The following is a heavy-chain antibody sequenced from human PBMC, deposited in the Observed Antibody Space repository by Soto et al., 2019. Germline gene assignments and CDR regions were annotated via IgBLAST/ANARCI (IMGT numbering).Heavy chain of an antibody. J-gene: IGHJ3*02. D-gene: IGHD6-19*01. V-gene: IGHV3-23*01. Sequence: EVQLLESGGGLVQPGGSLRLSCAASGFTFSSYAMSWVRQAPGKGLEWVSAISGSGGSTYYADSVKGRFTISRDNSKNTLYLQMNSLRAEDTAVYYCAKRQWLVLLSTTKDGAFDIWGQGTMVTVSS. CDR3: AKRQWLVLLSTTKDGAFDI. CDR1: GFTFSSYA. CDR2: ISGSGGST.